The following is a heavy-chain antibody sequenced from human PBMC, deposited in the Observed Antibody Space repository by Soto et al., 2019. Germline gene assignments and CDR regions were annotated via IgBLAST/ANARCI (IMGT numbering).Heavy chain of an antibody. CDR1: GGSFSGYY. Sequence: SETLSLTCAVYGGSFSGYYWSWIRQPPGKGLEWIGEINHSGSTNYNPSLKSRVTISVDTSKNQFSLKLSSVTAADTAVYYCARGRITMIVVTITGYFDYWGQGTLVTVSS. CDR2: INHSGST. CDR3: ARGRITMIVVTITGYFDY. J-gene: IGHJ4*02. V-gene: IGHV4-34*01. D-gene: IGHD3-22*01.